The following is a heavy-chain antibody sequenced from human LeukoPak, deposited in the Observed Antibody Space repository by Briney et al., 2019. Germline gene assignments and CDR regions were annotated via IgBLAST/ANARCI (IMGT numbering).Heavy chain of an antibody. CDR2: IRSSASTI. D-gene: IGHD1-26*01. V-gene: IGHV3-48*03. CDR1: GFTFSSYE. Sequence: GGSLRLSCTASGFTFSSYEMNRVRQAPGKGLEWLSYIRSSASTIYYADSVKGRFTIARDNAKNSLYLQMNSLRAEDTAIYYCAREGASGSYHYVMDVWGQGTTVTVSS. CDR3: AREGASGSYHYVMDV. J-gene: IGHJ6*02.